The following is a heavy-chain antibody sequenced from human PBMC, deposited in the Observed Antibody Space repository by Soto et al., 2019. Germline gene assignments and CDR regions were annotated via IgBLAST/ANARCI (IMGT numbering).Heavy chain of an antibody. CDR3: ARDRRYSYGPPSAFQI. Sequence: QVQLQESGPGLVKPSETLSLTCTVSGDSISSYYWSWIRQPPGKGLEWIGYIYYSGTINYNPSLNSRVTISVDTSKNQFSLKLRSATAADTAVYYFARDRRYSYGPPSAFQIWGQGTRVTVSS. V-gene: IGHV4-59*01. CDR2: IYYSGTI. D-gene: IGHD5-18*01. J-gene: IGHJ3*02. CDR1: GDSISSYY.